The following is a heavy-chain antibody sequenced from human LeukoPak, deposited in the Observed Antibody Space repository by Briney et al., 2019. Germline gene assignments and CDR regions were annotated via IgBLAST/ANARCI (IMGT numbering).Heavy chain of an antibody. CDR2: IFYDGSS. CDR3: ARYYGSGRDGDY. CDR1: GYSITSGYY. J-gene: IGHJ4*02. Sequence: SETLSLTCIVSGYSITSGYYWGWIRQPPGKGLEWIGSIFYDGSSDYNPSLKSRVTISVDTSKNKFSLKVNSVTAADTAVYFCARYYGSGRDGDYWGQGTLVTVSS. V-gene: IGHV4-38-2*02. D-gene: IGHD3-10*01.